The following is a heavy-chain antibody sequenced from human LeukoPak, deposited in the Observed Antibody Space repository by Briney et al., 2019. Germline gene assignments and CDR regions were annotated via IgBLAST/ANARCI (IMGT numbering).Heavy chain of an antibody. D-gene: IGHD2-2*01. Sequence: SETLSLTCAVHGWSFNDYYWNWIRQPPGKGLEWIGEINARGDTNFNPSLKSRVTLSVDTSKSQFSLRLTSMIAADTAVYYCARGQVPAARGYNWFDPWAQGTLVTVSS. CDR3: ARGQVPAARGYNWFDP. V-gene: IGHV4-34*01. CDR2: INARGDT. CDR1: GWSFNDYY. J-gene: IGHJ5*02.